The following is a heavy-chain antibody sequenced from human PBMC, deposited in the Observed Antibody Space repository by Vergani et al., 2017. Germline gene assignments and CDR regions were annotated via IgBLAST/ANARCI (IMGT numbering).Heavy chain of an antibody. CDR1: GFTFSNAW. J-gene: IGHJ4*02. Sequence: EVQLVESGGGLVKPGGSLRLSCAASGFTFSNAWMSWVRQAPGKGLEWVGRIKSKTDGGTTDYAAPVKGRFTISRDDSKNTLYLQMNSLKTEDTAVYYCTTAPQYYYDRSGYSRPFDYWGQGSLVTVSS. V-gene: IGHV3-15*01. D-gene: IGHD3-22*01. CDR2: IKSKTDGGTT. CDR3: TTAPQYYYDRSGYSRPFDY.